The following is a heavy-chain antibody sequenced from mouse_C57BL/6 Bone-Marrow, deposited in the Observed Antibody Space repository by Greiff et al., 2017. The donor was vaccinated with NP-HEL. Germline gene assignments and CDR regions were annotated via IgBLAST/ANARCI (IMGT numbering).Heavy chain of an antibody. V-gene: IGHV5-4*01. Sequence: EVHLVESGGGLVKPGGSLKLSCAASGFTFSSYAMSWVRQTPEKRLEWVATISDGGSYTYYPDNVKGRFTISRDNAKNNLYLQMSHLKSEDTAMYYCAREGTKLFSWFAYWGQGTLVTVSA. CDR3: AREGTKLFSWFAY. CDR2: ISDGGSYT. D-gene: IGHD1-3*01. J-gene: IGHJ3*01. CDR1: GFTFSSYA.